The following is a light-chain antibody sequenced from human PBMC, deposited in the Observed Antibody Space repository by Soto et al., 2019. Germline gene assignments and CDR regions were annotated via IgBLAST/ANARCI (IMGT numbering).Light chain of an antibody. CDR2: AAS. CDR1: QSISSY. J-gene: IGKJ1*01. CDR3: QQSHTTLTT. Sequence: DIQMTQSPSSLSASVGDRVTITCRASQSISSYLNCYQQKPGKAPKLLIYAASSLQSGVPSRFSGSGSGTDFPLTINSRQTEDFATYLCQQSHTTLTTFGHGTKVEIK. V-gene: IGKV1-39*01.